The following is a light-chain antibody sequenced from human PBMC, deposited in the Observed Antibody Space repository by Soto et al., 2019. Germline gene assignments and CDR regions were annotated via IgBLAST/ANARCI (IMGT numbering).Light chain of an antibody. CDR3: QQFYMGWT. CDR1: QSVRGS. J-gene: IGKJ1*01. Sequence: DIQMNQSPSTLSASVGDRVTITCRASQSVRGSLAWYQQQPGKAPKLLIYDVSNLESGVPSRFSAFGSGTEFTLSISSLQPDDFGTYYCQQFYMGWTFGQGTRVDLK. V-gene: IGKV1-5*01. CDR2: DVS.